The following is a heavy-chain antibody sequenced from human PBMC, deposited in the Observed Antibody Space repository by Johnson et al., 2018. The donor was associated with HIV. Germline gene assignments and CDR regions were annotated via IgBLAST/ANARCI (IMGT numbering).Heavy chain of an antibody. Sequence: VQLVESGGGLVKAGGSLRLSCAASGFSFSNAWMSWVRQAPGKGLEWVGRIKSKTDGETTDYAAPVKGRFTTSRDDSKNTLYLQMNSLKTEDTAMYYCTTDPWWNGYHAFDIWGQGTMVTVSS. V-gene: IGHV3-15*01. CDR1: GFSFSNAW. CDR2: IKSKTDGETT. J-gene: IGHJ3*02. CDR3: TTDPWWNGYHAFDI. D-gene: IGHD1-1*01.